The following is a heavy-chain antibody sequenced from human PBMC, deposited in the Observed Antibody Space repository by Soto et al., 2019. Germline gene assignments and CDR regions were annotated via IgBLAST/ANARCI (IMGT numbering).Heavy chain of an antibody. Sequence: GASVKVSCKASGGTFSSYAISWVRQAPGQGLEWMGGIIPIFGTANYAQKFQGRVTITADESTSTAYMELSSLRSEDTAVYYCARSRLGNFWSGYISPYYYYGMDVWGQGTTVTVSS. D-gene: IGHD3-3*01. CDR2: IIPIFGTA. CDR3: ARSRLGNFWSGYISPYYYYGMDV. CDR1: GGTFSSYA. V-gene: IGHV1-69*13. J-gene: IGHJ6*02.